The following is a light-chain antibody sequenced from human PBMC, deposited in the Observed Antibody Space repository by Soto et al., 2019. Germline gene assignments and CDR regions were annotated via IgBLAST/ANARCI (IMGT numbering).Light chain of an antibody. J-gene: IGLJ2*01. Sequence: QSALTQPASVSGSPGQSITISCTGTSSDIGAYNFVSWYQQHPGQAPKPMPYDVNIRPSGVSNRFSGSKSGNTASLTISGLQAEDEADYYCTSWTTSTTMIFGGGTKLTVL. CDR1: SSDIGAYNF. CDR2: DVN. V-gene: IGLV2-14*03. CDR3: TSWTTSTTMI.